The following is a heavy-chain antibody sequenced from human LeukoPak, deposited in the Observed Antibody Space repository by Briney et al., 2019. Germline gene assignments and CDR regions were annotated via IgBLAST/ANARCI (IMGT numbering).Heavy chain of an antibody. CDR3: AKDLVALYGSGSYFDY. Sequence: PGGSLRLSCAASGFTFSSYAMSWVRQAPGKGLEWVSGISDSGGSTYYADSVRGRFTISRDNSKNMLYLQMNSLRAEDTAVYYCAKDLVALYGSGSYFDYWGQGTLVTVPS. CDR1: GFTFSSYA. J-gene: IGHJ4*02. CDR2: ISDSGGST. V-gene: IGHV3-23*01. D-gene: IGHD3-10*01.